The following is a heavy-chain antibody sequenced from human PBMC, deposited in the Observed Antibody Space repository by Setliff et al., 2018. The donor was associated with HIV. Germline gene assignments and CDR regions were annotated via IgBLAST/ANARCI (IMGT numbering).Heavy chain of an antibody. V-gene: IGHV1-18*01. CDR3: ARANSLLQYNEGWSPENPFNI. CDR1: GYNFNTYG. J-gene: IGHJ3*02. D-gene: IGHD1-20*01. Sequence: ASVKVSCKASGYNFNTYGVSWVRQALGQGPEWMGWISGFNAKTLYAPKFQDRVTLTTDTSTTTAHMELRSLRIDDTAIYYCARANSLLQYNEGWSPENPFNIWGQGTLVTV. CDR2: ISGFNAKT.